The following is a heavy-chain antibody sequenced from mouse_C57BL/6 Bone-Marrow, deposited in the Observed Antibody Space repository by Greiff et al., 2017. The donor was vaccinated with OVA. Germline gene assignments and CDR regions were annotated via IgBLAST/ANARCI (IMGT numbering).Heavy chain of an antibody. CDR3: ARRGTTVPFAY. CDR2: ISSGGSYT. J-gene: IGHJ3*01. V-gene: IGHV5-6*02. D-gene: IGHD1-1*01. CDR1: GFTFSSYG. Sequence: EVNVVESGGDLVKPGGSLKLSCAASGFTFSSYGMSWVRQTPDKRLEWVATISSGGSYTYYPDSVKGRFTISRDNAKNTLYLQMSSLKSEDTAMYYCARRGTTVPFAYWGQGTLVTVSA.